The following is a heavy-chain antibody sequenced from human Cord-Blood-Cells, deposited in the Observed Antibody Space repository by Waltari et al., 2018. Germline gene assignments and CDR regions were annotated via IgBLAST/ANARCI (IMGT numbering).Heavy chain of an antibody. Sequence: QVQLVESGGGVVQPGGSLRLSCAASGFTFSSYGMHWVRQAPGKGLEWGAFLRYDGSNKYYADSVKGRFTISRDNSKNTLYLQMNSLRAEDTAVYYCATSTLGVFDYWGQGTLVTVSS. V-gene: IGHV3-30*02. CDR3: ATSTLGVFDY. CDR1: GFTFSSYG. J-gene: IGHJ4*02. D-gene: IGHD1-26*01. CDR2: LRYDGSNK.